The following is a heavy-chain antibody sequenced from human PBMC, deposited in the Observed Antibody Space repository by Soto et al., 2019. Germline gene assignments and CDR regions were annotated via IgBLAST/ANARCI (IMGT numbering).Heavy chain of an antibody. CDR1: GFTFSSYA. J-gene: IGHJ3*02. CDR3: AKAPHYNWSDGPDAFDI. V-gene: IGHV3-23*01. Sequence: GGSLRLSCAASGFTFSSYAMSWVRQAPGKGLEWVSAISGSGGSTYYADSVKGRFTISRDNSKNTLYLQMNSLRAEDTAVYYCAKAPHYNWSDGPDAFDIWGQGTMVTVSS. CDR2: ISGSGGST. D-gene: IGHD1-20*01.